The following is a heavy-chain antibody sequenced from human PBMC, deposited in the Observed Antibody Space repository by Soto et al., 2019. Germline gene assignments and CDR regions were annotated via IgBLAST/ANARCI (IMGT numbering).Heavy chain of an antibody. CDR1: GGSISSNGYY. D-gene: IGHD3-10*01. J-gene: IGHJ5*02. CDR2: LHYSGST. CDR3: ARHAPRAGSYLTWFDL. Sequence: SETLSLTCAVSGGSISSNGYYWGWIRQPPGKVLEWIVSLHYSGSTFYTPSLKSRVTLFLDTSNHFSLMLISLTASYTAFYYFARHAPRAGSYLTWFDLWGQGTLVTVSS. V-gene: IGHV4-39*01.